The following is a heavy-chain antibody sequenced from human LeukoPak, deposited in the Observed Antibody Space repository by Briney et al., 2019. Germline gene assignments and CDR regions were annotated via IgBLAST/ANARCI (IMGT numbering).Heavy chain of an antibody. D-gene: IGHD3-22*01. CDR3: ATLGEYFDSSGYYYN. Sequence: SQTLSLTCAVSGGSISSGGYSWSWIRQPPGKGLEWIGHIYHSGSTYYNPSLKSRVTISVDRSKNQFSLKLSSVTAADTAVYYCATLGEYFDSSGYYYNWGRGTLVTVSS. J-gene: IGHJ4*02. CDR2: IYHSGST. V-gene: IGHV4-30-2*01. CDR1: GGSISSGGYS.